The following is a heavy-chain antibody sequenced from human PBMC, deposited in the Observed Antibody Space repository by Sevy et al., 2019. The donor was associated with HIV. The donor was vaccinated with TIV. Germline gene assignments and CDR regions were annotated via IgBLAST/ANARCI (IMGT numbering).Heavy chain of an antibody. V-gene: IGHV4-31*03. J-gene: IGHJ4*02. D-gene: IGHD3-16*01. CDR3: ATPRPTPGGGYFDR. CDR2: IYYSGST. Sequence: SETLSLTCTVSGGPMRSSGHYWTWIRQHPGKGLELVGYIYYSGSTYYNPSLKSRLAISIDTSQNQLSLKLSSVTAADTAIYYCATPRPTPGGGYFDRWGQGILVTVSS. CDR1: GGPMRSSGHY.